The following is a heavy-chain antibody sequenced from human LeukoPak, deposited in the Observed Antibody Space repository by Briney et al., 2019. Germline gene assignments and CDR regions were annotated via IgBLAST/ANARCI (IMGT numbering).Heavy chain of an antibody. D-gene: IGHD6-13*01. CDR2: IYHSGST. J-gene: IGHJ3*02. CDR1: GGSISSGGYY. Sequence: PSETLSLTCTVSGGSISSGGYYWSWIRQPPGKGLEWIGYIYHSGSTYYNPSLKSRVTISVDRSKNQFSLKLSSVTAADTAVYYCARCIAAREGAFDIWGQGTMVTVSS. V-gene: IGHV4-30-2*01. CDR3: ARCIAAREGAFDI.